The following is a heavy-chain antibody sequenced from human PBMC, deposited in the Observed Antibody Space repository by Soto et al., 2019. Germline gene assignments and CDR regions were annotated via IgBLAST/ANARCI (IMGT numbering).Heavy chain of an antibody. D-gene: IGHD3-9*01. V-gene: IGHV1-18*01. J-gene: IGHJ4*02. CDR2: INISNGKT. Sequence: QVQLVQSGAEVKKPGDSVKVSCKASGYTFSSYGISWVRQAPGRGLEWVGWINISNGKTNYAQKLQGRVTMTTDTSTRTVNMELRSLRSDDTAVYYCARVGYDILTGYFSHHFDYWGQGTRVNVSS. CDR1: GYTFSSYG. CDR3: ARVGYDILTGYFSHHFDY.